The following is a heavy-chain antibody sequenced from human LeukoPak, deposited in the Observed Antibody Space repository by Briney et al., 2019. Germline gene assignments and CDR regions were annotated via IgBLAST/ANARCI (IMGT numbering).Heavy chain of an antibody. CDR3: ARGGGYFDWLLAYYFDY. Sequence: VASVKVSCKASGYTFTGYGISWVRQAPGQGLEWMGWISAYNGNTNYAQKLQGRVTMTTDTSTSTAYMELRSLRSDHTAVYYCARGGGYFDWLLAYYFDYWGQGTLVTVSS. CDR2: ISAYNGNT. J-gene: IGHJ4*02. V-gene: IGHV1-18*01. CDR1: GYTFTGYG. D-gene: IGHD3-9*01.